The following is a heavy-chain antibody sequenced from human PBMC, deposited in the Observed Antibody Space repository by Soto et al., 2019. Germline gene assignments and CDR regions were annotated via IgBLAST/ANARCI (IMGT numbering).Heavy chain of an antibody. Sequence: QVQLVESGGGVVQPGRSLRLSCAASGFTFSSYAMHWVRQAPGKGLEWVAVMSYDGSNKYYADSVKGRFTISRDNSKNTLYLQMNRVRAEDTAVYYCARFKGCSGGRCYPYFHYWGHGTPVTVAS. CDR1: GFTFSSYA. CDR2: MSYDGSNK. V-gene: IGHV3-30-3*01. J-gene: IGHJ4*01. D-gene: IGHD2-15*01. CDR3: ARFKGCSGGRCYPYFHY.